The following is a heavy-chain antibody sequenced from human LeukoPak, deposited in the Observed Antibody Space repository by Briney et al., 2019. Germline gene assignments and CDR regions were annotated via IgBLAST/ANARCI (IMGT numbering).Heavy chain of an antibody. CDR2: IYYSGST. CDR3: ARVGQDDLYYMDV. J-gene: IGHJ6*03. D-gene: IGHD5-24*01. V-gene: IGHV4-59*11. CDR1: GGSISSHY. Sequence: PSETLSLTCTVSGGSISSHYWSWIRQPPGKGLEVIGYIYYSGSTNYNPSLKSRGTISVDTSKNQYSLKLSSVTAADTAVYYCARVGQDDLYYMDVWGKGTTVTVSS.